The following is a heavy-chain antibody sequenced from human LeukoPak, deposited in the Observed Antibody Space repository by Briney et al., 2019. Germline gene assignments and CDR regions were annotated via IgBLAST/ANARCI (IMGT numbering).Heavy chain of an antibody. CDR1: GGSISNYY. Sequence: PSETLSLTCTVCGGSISNYYWTWIRQPAGKGLEWIGRVYTTGTTNYNPSLKSRVTMSVDTSENQFSLKLGSVTAADTAVYYCARDHHYYDSSGYYYVWFDPWGQGTLVTVSS. CDR2: VYTTGTT. D-gene: IGHD3-22*01. V-gene: IGHV4-4*07. CDR3: ARDHHYYDSSGYYYVWFDP. J-gene: IGHJ5*02.